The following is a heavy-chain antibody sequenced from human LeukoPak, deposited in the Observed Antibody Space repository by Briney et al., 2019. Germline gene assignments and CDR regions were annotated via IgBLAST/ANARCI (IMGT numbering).Heavy chain of an antibody. V-gene: IGHV3-66*01. CDR2: IDDTGT. CDR3: ARESGSLTKVTYYGLDI. J-gene: IGHJ6*02. CDR1: GFSVDYNY. D-gene: IGHD3-3*01. Sequence: PRGSLRLSCAASGFSVDYNYMTWVRQAPGRGLEWVASIDDTGTHYAASVKGRFDISRDISKNTVSLHLNNVRADDTGLYFCARESGSLTKVTYYGLDIWGPGTTVAVTS.